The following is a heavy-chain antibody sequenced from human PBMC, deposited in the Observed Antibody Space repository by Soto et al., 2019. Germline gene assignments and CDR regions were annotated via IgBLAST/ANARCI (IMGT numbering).Heavy chain of an antibody. CDR2: IYSGGRT. J-gene: IGHJ6*03. CDR1: GFTVSSNY. Sequence: GGSLRLSCAASGFTVSSNYMSWVRQATGKGLEWVSVIYSGGRTYHADSVKGRLPISRDNSKNELYLQMNSLRAEDTAVYYCSRALRSWSGYYFYCSYYMDVWGKGTTVTVSS. CDR3: SRALRSWSGYYFYCSYYMDV. V-gene: IGHV3-66*01. D-gene: IGHD3-3*01.